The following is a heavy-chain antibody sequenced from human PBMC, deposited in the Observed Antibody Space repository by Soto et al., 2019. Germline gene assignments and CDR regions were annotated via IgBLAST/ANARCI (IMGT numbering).Heavy chain of an antibody. CDR1: GYTFTSYY. CDR2: INPSGGST. V-gene: IGHV1-46*01. D-gene: IGHD3-3*01. J-gene: IGHJ6*02. CDR3: ARVHRDYDFWSGYLGYYYYYGMDV. Sequence: ASVKVSCKASGYTFTSYYMHWVRQAPGQGLEWMGIINPSGGSTSYAQKFQGRVTMTRNTSISTAYMELSSLRSEDTAVYYCARVHRDYDFWSGYLGYYYYYGMDVWGQGTTVTVSS.